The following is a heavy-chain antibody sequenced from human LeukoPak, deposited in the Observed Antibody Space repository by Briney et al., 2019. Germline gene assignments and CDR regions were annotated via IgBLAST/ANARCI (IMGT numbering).Heavy chain of an antibody. CDR1: GFTFSSYA. D-gene: IGHD1-26*01. Sequence: GGSLRLSCAASGFTFSSYAMHWVRQAPGKGLEWVAVISYDGSNKYYADSVKGRFTISRDNSKNTLYLQMNSLRAEDTAVYYCARDPSIRVDSGSYIDYWGQGTLVTVSS. CDR2: ISYDGSNK. J-gene: IGHJ4*02. V-gene: IGHV3-30*01. CDR3: ARDPSIRVDSGSYIDY.